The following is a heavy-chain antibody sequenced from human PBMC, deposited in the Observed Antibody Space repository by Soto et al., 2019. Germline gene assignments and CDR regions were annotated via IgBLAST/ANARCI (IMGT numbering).Heavy chain of an antibody. CDR3: ARDIGDNWNYVGAFDI. CDR2: IYYSGST. V-gene: IGHV4-31*03. CDR1: GGSISSGGYY. Sequence: PSETLSLTCTVSGGSISSGGYYWCWIRQHPGKGLEWIGYIYYSGSTYYNPSLKSRVTISVDTSKNQFSLKLSSVTAADTAVYYCARDIGDNWNYVGAFDIWGQGTMVTVSS. J-gene: IGHJ3*02. D-gene: IGHD1-7*01.